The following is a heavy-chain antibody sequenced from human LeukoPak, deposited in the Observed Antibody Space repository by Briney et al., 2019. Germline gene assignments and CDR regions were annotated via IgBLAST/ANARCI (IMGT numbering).Heavy chain of an antibody. Sequence: GGSLRLSCAASGFTFSSYSMHWVRQAPGKGLEWVAFIRYDGSNKYYADSVKGRFTISRDNSKNTLYLQMNSLRAEDTAVYYCAKGARLRFLEWLSDAFDIWGQGTMVTVSS. J-gene: IGHJ3*02. CDR1: GFTFSSYS. CDR2: IRYDGSNK. CDR3: AKGARLRFLEWLSDAFDI. D-gene: IGHD3-3*01. V-gene: IGHV3-30*02.